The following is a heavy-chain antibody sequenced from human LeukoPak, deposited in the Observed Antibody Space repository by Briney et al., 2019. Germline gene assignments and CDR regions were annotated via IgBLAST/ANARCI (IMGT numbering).Heavy chain of an antibody. V-gene: IGHV3-23*01. CDR1: GFTFSSYA. D-gene: IGHD5-24*01. CDR3: AKKRDAFDI. CDR2: LTDSGGTT. J-gene: IGHJ3*02. Sequence: GGFLRLSCVASGFTFSSYAMGWVRQAPGKRPEWVSSLTDSGGTTYYVDSVKGRFTISRDNSKNTLYLHMNSLRAEDTAMYYCAKKRDAFDIWGQGTVVAVSS.